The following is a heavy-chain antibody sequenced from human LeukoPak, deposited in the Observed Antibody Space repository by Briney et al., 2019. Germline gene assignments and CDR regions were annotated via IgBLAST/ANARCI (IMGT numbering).Heavy chain of an antibody. CDR2: INHSGST. Sequence: SETLSLTCAVYGGSFSGYYWSWIRQPPGKGLEWIGEINHSGSTNYNPSLKSRVTISVDTSKNQFSLKLSSVTAADTAVYYCAKRATYCSGFPFDYWGQGTLVTVSS. CDR1: GGSFSGYY. J-gene: IGHJ4*02. V-gene: IGHV4-34*01. D-gene: IGHD6-19*01. CDR3: AKRATYCSGFPFDY.